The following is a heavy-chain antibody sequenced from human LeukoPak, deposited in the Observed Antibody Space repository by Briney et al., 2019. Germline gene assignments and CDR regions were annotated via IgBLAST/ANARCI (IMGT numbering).Heavy chain of an antibody. D-gene: IGHD5-12*01. V-gene: IGHV1-8*01. CDR1: GYTFSSYD. CDR3: ARGGYSGYDYGGYYYMDV. J-gene: IGHJ6*03. CDR2: INPNSGNT. Sequence: GASVKVSCKASGYTFSSYDINWVRQATGQGLEWMGWINPNSGNTGYAQKFQGRVTMTRNTSISTAYMELSSLRSEDTAVYYCARGGYSGYDYGGYYYMDVWGKGTTVTVSS.